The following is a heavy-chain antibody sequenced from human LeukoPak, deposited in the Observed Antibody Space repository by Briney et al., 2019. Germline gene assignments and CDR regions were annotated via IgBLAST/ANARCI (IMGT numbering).Heavy chain of an antibody. CDR3: ARLQMDY. V-gene: IGHV3-48*03. D-gene: IGHD5-24*01. CDR2: ISSGGDTV. Sequence: GGSLRLSCAASGFSFSTYEMNWVRQAPGKGLEWVSYISSGGDTVYYADSVKGRFTTSRDNAKNSVFLQMNSLRAEDTAVYYCARLQMDYWGQGTLVTVSS. CDR1: GFSFSTYE. J-gene: IGHJ4*02.